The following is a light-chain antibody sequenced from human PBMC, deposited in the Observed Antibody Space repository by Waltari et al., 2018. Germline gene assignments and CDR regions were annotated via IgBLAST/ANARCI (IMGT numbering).Light chain of an antibody. CDR3: QQCNSWPLWT. J-gene: IGKJ1*01. Sequence: MTQSPSTLSASVGDRVTISCRASQSVGSNLAWYQQKPGQAPRLLIYDASTRATGIPARFSGSGSGTEFTLTISSLQSEDFAIYYCQQCNSWPLWTFGPGTKVEIK. CDR2: DAS. CDR1: QSVGSN. V-gene: IGKV3-15*01.